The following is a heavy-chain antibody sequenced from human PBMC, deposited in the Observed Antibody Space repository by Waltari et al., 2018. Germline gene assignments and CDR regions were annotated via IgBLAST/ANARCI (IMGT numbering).Heavy chain of an antibody. Sequence: VQLVESGGGVVQPGGSLRLSCAASGFTFREYAMHWVRQAPGKGLEWVSGINWNGGSTCYADAVKGRFTISRDNAKNALYLQRNSLRAEDTALYYCARVITGDWYFDLWGRGTLVTVSS. CDR3: ARVITGDWYFDL. CDR1: GFTFREYA. V-gene: IGHV3-20*04. J-gene: IGHJ2*01. D-gene: IGHD3-10*01. CDR2: INWNGGST.